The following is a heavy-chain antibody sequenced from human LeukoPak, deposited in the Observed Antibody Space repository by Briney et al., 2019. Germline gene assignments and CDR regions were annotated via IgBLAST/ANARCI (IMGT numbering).Heavy chain of an antibody. D-gene: IGHD2-8*01. CDR1: GGSISSGSYY. Sequence: PSETLSLTCTVSGGSISSGSYYWGWIRQFPGKGLEWIGTIYFSGSTYYNPSLKSRLTMSLDTSKNQFSLRLSSVTAADTALYYCAREGRLNTAFDIWGQGTMVTVSS. CDR3: AREGRLNTAFDI. CDR2: IYFSGST. J-gene: IGHJ3*02. V-gene: IGHV4-39*07.